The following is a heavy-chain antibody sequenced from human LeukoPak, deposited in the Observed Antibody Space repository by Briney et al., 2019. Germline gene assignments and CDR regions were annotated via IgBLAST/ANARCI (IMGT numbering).Heavy chain of an antibody. J-gene: IGHJ5*02. Sequence: SETPSLTCTISGGSISSYYWSWIRQPPGKGLEWIGYIYYSGSTNYSPSLKSRVTMSVDTSKNQFSLKLSSVTAADTAVYYCARDYSGTYSYNWFDPWGQGTLVTVSS. CDR2: IYYSGST. V-gene: IGHV4-59*01. CDR1: GGSISSYY. CDR3: ARDYSGTYSYNWFDP. D-gene: IGHD1-26*01.